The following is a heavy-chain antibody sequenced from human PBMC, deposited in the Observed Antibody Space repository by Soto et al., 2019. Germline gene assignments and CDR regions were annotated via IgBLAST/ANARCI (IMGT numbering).Heavy chain of an antibody. D-gene: IGHD3-9*01. J-gene: IGHJ4*02. CDR1: GYTFTGYY. Sequence: ASVKVSCKASGYTFTGYYMHWVRQAPGQGFGWMGRISPKSSGTNYAQKFQGRVTMTWDTSLNTAYMELSSLMFEDTAVYYCARPPGYVSDWYYFDLWGQGTLVTVSS. CDR3: ARPPGYVSDWYYFDL. CDR2: ISPKSSGT. V-gene: IGHV1-2*02.